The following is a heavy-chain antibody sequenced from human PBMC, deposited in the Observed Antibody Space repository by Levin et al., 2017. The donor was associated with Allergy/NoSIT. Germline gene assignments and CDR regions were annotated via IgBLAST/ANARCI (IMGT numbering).Heavy chain of an antibody. CDR2: IIAYNGNT. CDR3: ARAPTDTTFGMDV. J-gene: IGHJ6*02. Sequence: AASVKVSCKASSYSFTSYGISWVRQAPGQGLEWMGWIIAYNGNTNFAQKFQGRVTMTTDTSTSTAYLELRSLRSDDTAIYYCARAPTDTTFGMDVWGQGTTVTVSS. CDR1: SYSFTSYG. V-gene: IGHV1-18*01. D-gene: IGHD1-14*01.